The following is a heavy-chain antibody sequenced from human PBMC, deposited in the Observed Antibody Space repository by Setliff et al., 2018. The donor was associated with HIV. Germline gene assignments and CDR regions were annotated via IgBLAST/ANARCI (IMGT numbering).Heavy chain of an antibody. V-gene: IGHV4-39*07. CDR1: GPSMSRSSYY. CDR3: ARGAPYGSGRHRWNS. D-gene: IGHD3-10*01. Sequence: PSETLSLTCTVSGPSMSRSSYYWGWIRQPPGKGLEWIGSIYYSGSTYYNPSLTSRVTISVDTSNNKFSLRLTSVTAADTALYYCARGAPYGSGRHRWNSWGQGTLVTVSS. CDR2: IYYSGST. J-gene: IGHJ4*02.